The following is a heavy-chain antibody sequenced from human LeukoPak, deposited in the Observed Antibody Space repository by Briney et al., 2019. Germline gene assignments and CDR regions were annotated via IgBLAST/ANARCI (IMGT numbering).Heavy chain of an antibody. Sequence: SETLSLTRTVSGGSISSSSYYWGWIRQPPGKGLEWIGSIYYSGSTYYNPSLKSRVTISVDTSKNQFSLKLSSVTAADTAVYYCARVRKVSNYYDSSAWFDPWGQGTPVTVSS. V-gene: IGHV4-39*07. J-gene: IGHJ5*02. D-gene: IGHD3-22*01. CDR2: IYYSGST. CDR3: ARVRKVSNYYDSSAWFDP. CDR1: GGSISSSSYY.